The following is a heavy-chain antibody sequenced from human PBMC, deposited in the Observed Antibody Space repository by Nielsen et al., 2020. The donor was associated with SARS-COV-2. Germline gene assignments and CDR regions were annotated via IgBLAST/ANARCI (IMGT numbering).Heavy chain of an antibody. J-gene: IGHJ2*01. Sequence: GGSMRLSCAASGFTFDDYGMSWVRQAPGKGLEWVSGINWNGGSTGYADSVKGRFTISRDNAKNSLYLQMNSLRAEDTALYHCATYGSGSYNWYFDLWGRGTLVTVSS. V-gene: IGHV3-20*01. CDR2: INWNGGST. D-gene: IGHD3-10*01. CDR3: ATYGSGSYNWYFDL. CDR1: GFTFDDYG.